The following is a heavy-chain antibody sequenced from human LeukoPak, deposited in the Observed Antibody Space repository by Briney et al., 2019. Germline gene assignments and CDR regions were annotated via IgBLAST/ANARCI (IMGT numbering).Heavy chain of an antibody. V-gene: IGHV3-7*01. CDR3: ARDLGVGSSWYGHFDY. J-gene: IGHJ4*02. CDR1: GFTFSSYA. D-gene: IGHD6-13*01. Sequence: SGGSLRLSCAASGFTFSSYAMHWVRQAPGKGLEWVANIKQDGSEKYYVDSVKGRFTISRDNAKNSLYLQMNSLRAEDTAVYYCARDLGVGSSWYGHFDYWGQGTLVTVSS. CDR2: IKQDGSEK.